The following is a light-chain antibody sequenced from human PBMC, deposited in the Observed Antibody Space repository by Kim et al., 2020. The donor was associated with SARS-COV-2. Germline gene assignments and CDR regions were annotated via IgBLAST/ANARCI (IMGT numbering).Light chain of an antibody. Sequence: QSALTQPASVSGSPGQSITISCTGTSSDVGGYNYVSWYQQHPGRAPKLMIYDVNNRPSGVPNRFSGSKSGDTASLTISGLQPEDEADYYCSSYTSSSTYVLGTGTKVTV. CDR1: SSDVGGYNY. CDR2: DVN. J-gene: IGLJ1*01. V-gene: IGLV2-14*03. CDR3: SSYTSSSTYV.